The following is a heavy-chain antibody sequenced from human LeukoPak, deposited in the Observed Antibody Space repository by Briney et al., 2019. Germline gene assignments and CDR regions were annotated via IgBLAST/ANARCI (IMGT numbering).Heavy chain of an antibody. CDR3: AKPRDSIVGTTTPTRLATLDI. J-gene: IGHJ3*02. V-gene: IGHV3-23*01. Sequence: QPGWSLRLSCAASGFTFSSYGMHWVRRAPGKGQEWVSPIRTGGGSTYYADSVKGRFTISRDNPNNTLYQQMNNLRDEDTAVYYGAKPRDSIVGTTTPTRLATLDIWGQGTMVTVSS. CDR2: IRTGGGST. D-gene: IGHD1-26*01. CDR1: GFTFSSYG.